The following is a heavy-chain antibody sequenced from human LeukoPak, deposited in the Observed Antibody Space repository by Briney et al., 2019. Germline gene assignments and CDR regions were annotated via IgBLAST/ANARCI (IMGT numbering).Heavy chain of an antibody. D-gene: IGHD3-22*01. Sequence: GGSLRLSCTASGYTFGDYAISWVRQAPGKGLEWVGFIRSKAYGGTTEYAASVKGRFTISRDDSKSIAYLQMNSLKTEDTAVYYCTRDRQYYYDSSGTFDIWGQGTMVTVSS. CDR2: IRSKAYGGTT. CDR1: GYTFGDYA. J-gene: IGHJ3*02. V-gene: IGHV3-49*04. CDR3: TRDRQYYYDSSGTFDI.